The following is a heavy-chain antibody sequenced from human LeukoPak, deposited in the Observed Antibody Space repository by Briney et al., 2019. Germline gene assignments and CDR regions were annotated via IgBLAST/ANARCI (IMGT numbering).Heavy chain of an antibody. V-gene: IGHV4-34*01. CDR2: VHHTGRT. CDR3: ARGSDYTWGG. Sequence: SEALSLTCTVSGGSISSYYWSWVRQPPGKGFEWIAEVHHTGRTIYSPSFARRVTISADTSKNQVSLKLTSVTAADTAMYYCARGSDYTWGGWGQGTLVTVSS. J-gene: IGHJ4*01. CDR1: GGSISSYY. D-gene: IGHD3-10*01.